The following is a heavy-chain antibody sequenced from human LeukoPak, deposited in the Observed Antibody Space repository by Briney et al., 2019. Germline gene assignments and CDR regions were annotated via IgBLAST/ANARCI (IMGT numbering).Heavy chain of an antibody. Sequence: ASVKVSCKASGGTFSSYAISWVRQAPGQGLEWMGGIIPIFGTANYAQKFQGRVTITTDESTSTAYMELSSLRSEDTAVYYCARHDCSSTSCPGGYWGQGTLVTVSS. CDR1: GGTFSSYA. J-gene: IGHJ4*02. CDR3: ARHDCSSTSCPGGY. V-gene: IGHV1-69*05. D-gene: IGHD2-2*01. CDR2: IIPIFGTA.